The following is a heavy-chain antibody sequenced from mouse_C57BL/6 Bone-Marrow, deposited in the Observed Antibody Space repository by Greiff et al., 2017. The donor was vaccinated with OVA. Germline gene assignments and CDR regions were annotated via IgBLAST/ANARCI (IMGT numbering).Heavy chain of an antibody. CDR3: AREGVGRDYAMDY. CDR2: IYPGSGST. CDR1: GYTFTSYW. J-gene: IGHJ4*01. Sequence: QVQLQQPGAELVKPGASVKMSCKASGYTFTSYWITWVKQRPGQGLEWIGDIYPGSGSTNYNEKFKSKATLTVDTPSSTAYMQLSSLTSEDSAVYYCAREGVGRDYAMDYWGQGTSVTVSS. D-gene: IGHD4-1*01. V-gene: IGHV1-55*01.